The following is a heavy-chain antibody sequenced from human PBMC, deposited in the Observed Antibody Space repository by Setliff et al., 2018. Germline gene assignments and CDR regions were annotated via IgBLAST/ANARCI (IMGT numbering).Heavy chain of an antibody. CDR2: IYTSWST. J-gene: IGHJ4*02. CDR1: GGSISNTYYY. V-gene: IGHV4-4*07. CDR3: ARGGTYRYFDY. Sequence: SETLSLTCTVSGGSISNTYYYWSWIRQPAGQGLEWIGQIYTSWSTNYNPSLKSRVTMSVDTSKTQFSLKLNSMTTADTAVYYCARGGTYRYFDYWGQGTLVTVSS.